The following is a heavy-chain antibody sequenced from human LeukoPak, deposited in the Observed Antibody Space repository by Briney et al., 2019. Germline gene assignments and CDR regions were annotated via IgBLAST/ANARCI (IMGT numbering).Heavy chain of an antibody. J-gene: IGHJ5*01. CDR3: AKPISGGLAVTADWFHP. CDR1: GFAFSVYA. D-gene: IGHD6-19*01. V-gene: IGHV3-23*01. Sequence: GGSLRLSCTASGFAFSVYAMSWLRQPPGKGLEWVSTVNANSGTTSYAASVRGRFTISRDNSKNTLYLQLNTLRADNTATYYCAKPISGGLAVTADWFHPWGQGTLVVVSS. CDR2: VNANSGTT.